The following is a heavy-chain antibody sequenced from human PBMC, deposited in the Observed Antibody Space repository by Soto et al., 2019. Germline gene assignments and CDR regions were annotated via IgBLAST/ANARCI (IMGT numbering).Heavy chain of an antibody. CDR3: ARDLGDATTSSYFDL. D-gene: IGHD1-26*01. CDR2: INPRGGGT. J-gene: IGHJ2*01. V-gene: IGHV1-46*01. CDR1: GFTFTTNY. Sequence: QVQLVQSGAEVKKPGSSVKVSCKASGFTFTTNYMHWVRQAPGQGLEWMGIINPRGGGTSYAPKFQGGVTMTRDTSTTTVYRELSSLRFEDTAVYYCARDLGDATTSSYFDLWGRGTLVTVSS.